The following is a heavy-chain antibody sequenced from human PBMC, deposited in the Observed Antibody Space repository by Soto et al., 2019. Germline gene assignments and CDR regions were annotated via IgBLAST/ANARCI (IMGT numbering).Heavy chain of an antibody. V-gene: IGHV1-8*01. D-gene: IGHD3-9*01. CDR3: ASDMTPT. CDR2: MNPNSGHT. CDR1: GYTFTSHD. Sequence: QVQLVQSGAEVKKPGASVKVSCKASGYTFTSHDINWMRQTTGQGLEWMGWMNPNSGHTNSAQKFQGRVTMTRDTPKNTAYMDLPNLGSEDTAIYSWASDMTPTGGREPLVTAPS. J-gene: IGHJ4*02.